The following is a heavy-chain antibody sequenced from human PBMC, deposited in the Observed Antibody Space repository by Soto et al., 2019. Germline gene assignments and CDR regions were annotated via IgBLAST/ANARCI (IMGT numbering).Heavy chain of an antibody. CDR2: INHSGST. D-gene: IGHD2-8*02. V-gene: IGHV4-34*01. CDR1: GWSFSGYY. CDR3: ARDKNTGLFDY. J-gene: IGHJ4*02. Sequence: SETLSLTCAVYGWSFSGYYWTWIRQPPGTGLEWIGEINHSGSTNYNPSLKSRVTISVDTSKNQFPLKLTSVTAADTAVYYCARDKNTGLFDYWGQGTLVTVSS.